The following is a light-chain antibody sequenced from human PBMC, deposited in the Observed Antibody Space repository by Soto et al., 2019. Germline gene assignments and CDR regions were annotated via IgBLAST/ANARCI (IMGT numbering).Light chain of an antibody. CDR1: QSVSSN. Sequence: EIVMTQSPATLSVSPGERATLSCRASQSVSSNLAWYQQKPGQAPRLLIYGASTRTTGIPARFSGSGSGTEFTLTISSLQSEDFADYYCQQYNTWLVTFGQGTKVEIK. V-gene: IGKV3-15*01. CDR3: QQYNTWLVT. J-gene: IGKJ1*01. CDR2: GAS.